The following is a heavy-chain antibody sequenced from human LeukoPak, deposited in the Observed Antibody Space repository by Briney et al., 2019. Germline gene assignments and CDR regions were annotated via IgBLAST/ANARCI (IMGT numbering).Heavy chain of an antibody. CDR3: ARDPPDY. CDR2: ILNGGTTT. V-gene: IGHV3-48*03. CDR1: GFTFSSYE. J-gene: IGHJ4*02. Sequence: GGSLRLSCAASGFTFSSYEMNWVRQAPGKGLEWVSYILNGGTTTYYADSVKGRFTISRDNAKNSLYLQMNSLRAEDTGVYYCARDPPDYWGQGILVTVSS.